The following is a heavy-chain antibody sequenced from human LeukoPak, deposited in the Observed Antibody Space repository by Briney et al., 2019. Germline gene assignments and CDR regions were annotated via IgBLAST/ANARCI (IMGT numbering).Heavy chain of an antibody. V-gene: IGHV4-59*01. J-gene: IGHJ4*02. CDR3: ARSGARLGITGTKSFDY. D-gene: IGHD1-20*01. CDR1: GGSISGYY. Sequence: SETLSLTCTVSGGSISGYYWSWIRQAPGKGLEWIGYIYYSGSTNYNPSLNSRATISVDTSKNQFSLKLSSVTAADTAVYYCARSGARLGITGTKSFDYWGQGTLVTVSS. CDR2: IYYSGST.